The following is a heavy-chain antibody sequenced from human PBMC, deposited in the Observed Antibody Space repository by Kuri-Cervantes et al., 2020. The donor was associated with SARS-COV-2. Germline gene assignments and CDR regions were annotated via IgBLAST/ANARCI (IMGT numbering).Heavy chain of an antibody. D-gene: IGHD3-22*01. Sequence: SETLSLTCTVSGGSISSGDYYWSWIRQPPGKGLEWIGYIYYSGSTNYNPSLKSRVTISVDTSKNQFSLKLSSVTAADTAVYYCARADVYYYDSRGLGAFDIWGQGTMVTVSS. V-gene: IGHV4-61*08. CDR2: IYYSGST. J-gene: IGHJ3*02. CDR3: ARADVYYYDSRGLGAFDI. CDR1: GGSISSGDYY.